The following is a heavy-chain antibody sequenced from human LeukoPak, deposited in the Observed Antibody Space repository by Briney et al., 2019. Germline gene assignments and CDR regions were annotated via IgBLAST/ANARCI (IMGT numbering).Heavy chain of an antibody. CDR3: ARQSNCSGGNCYRGYYYYMDV. CDR1: GYSISSGYY. J-gene: IGHJ6*03. V-gene: IGHV4-38-2*01. D-gene: IGHD2-15*01. Sequence: KPSETLSLTCAVSGYSISSGYYWGWIRQPPGKGLEWIGSIYHSGSTYYNPSLKSRVTISVDTSKNQFSLRLSSVTAADTAVYYCARQSNCSGGNCYRGYYYYMDVWGKGTTVTVSS. CDR2: IYHSGST.